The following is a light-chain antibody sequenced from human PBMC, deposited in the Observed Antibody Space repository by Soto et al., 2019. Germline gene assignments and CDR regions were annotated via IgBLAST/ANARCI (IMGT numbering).Light chain of an antibody. CDR1: QSVSSSY. CDR3: QQYHWAPDT. Sequence: EIVLAQSPGTLSLSPGERATLSCRASQSVSSSYLVCFQQRPGQAPRLVIYGASNRAAGIPDRFSGSGSGTDFTLTVSRLEPEDFAVYYCQQYHWAPDTFGQGTRLEI. V-gene: IGKV3-20*01. J-gene: IGKJ5*01. CDR2: GAS.